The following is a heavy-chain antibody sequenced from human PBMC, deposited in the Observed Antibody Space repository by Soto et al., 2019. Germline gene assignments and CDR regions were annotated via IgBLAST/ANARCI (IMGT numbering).Heavy chain of an antibody. CDR1: GFTFSDFW. CDR2: INNDGSDT. V-gene: IGHV3-74*01. J-gene: IGHJ4*02. CDR3: GSVFDY. Sequence: GGSLRLSCAASGFTFSDFWLHWVRQAPGKGLVWVARINNDGSDTSYADSVKGRFTMSRDNAKNMVYLQMNSLGVEDTAVYYCGSVFDYWGQGTLVTVSS.